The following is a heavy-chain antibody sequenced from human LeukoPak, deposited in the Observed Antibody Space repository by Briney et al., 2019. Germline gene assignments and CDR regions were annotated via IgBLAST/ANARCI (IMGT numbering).Heavy chain of an antibody. V-gene: IGHV1-18*01. CDR3: VLEDKYAFDI. J-gene: IGHJ3*02. CDR1: GYTFTSYG. Sequence: ASVKVSCKASGYTFTSYGISWVRQAPGQGLEWMGWINPNSGGTNYAQKFQGRVTMTEDTSTDTAYMELSSLRSEDTAVYYCVLEDKYAFDIWGQGTMVTVSS. D-gene: IGHD1-1*01. CDR2: INPNSGGT.